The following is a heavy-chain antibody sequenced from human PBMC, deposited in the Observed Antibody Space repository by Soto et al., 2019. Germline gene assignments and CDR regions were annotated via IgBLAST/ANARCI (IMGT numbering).Heavy chain of an antibody. CDR2: INWNGGTT. V-gene: IGHV3-9*01. CDR3: GKGGSAALIAAAGTGHYFDS. J-gene: IGHJ5*01. CDR1: GFIFDDYA. D-gene: IGHD6-6*01. Sequence: EVQLVEFGGDLVPPGRSLRLSCAASGFIFDDYAMHWVRQVPRKGLEWVSGINWNGGTTRYADSVEGRFTISRDNAKNSLNLQMNSLRVEDTALYYCGKGGSAALIAAAGTGHYFDSWGQGTLVTVSS.